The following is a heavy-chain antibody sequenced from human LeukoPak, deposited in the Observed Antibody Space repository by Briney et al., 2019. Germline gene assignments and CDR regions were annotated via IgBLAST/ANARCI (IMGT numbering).Heavy chain of an antibody. CDR1: GGSISSSNYY. J-gene: IGHJ4*02. D-gene: IGHD3-3*01. Sequence: PSETLSLTCTVSGGSISSSNYYWGWIRQPPGKGLEWIASVYHSGSTYYNPSLKGRVTISVDTSKNQFSLKLSSVTAADTAVYYCARVRGGDPYYDFWSGYSYYFDYWGQGTLVTVSS. CDR3: ARVRGGDPYYDFWSGYSYYFDY. CDR2: VYHSGST. V-gene: IGHV4-39*07.